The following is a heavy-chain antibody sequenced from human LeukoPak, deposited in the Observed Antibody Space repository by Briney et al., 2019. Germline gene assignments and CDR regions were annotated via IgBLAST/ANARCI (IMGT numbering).Heavy chain of an antibody. D-gene: IGHD2-2*01. CDR2: IWYDGSNK. V-gene: IGHV3-33*01. Sequence: PGRSLRLSCAASGFTFSSYGMHWVRQAPGKGLEWVAVIWYDGSNKYYADSVKGPLTIYRENSKNTLYLQMNSLRAEDTAVYYCARAYCSSTSCYGYDYWGQGTLVTVSS. CDR3: ARAYCSSTSCYGYDY. CDR1: GFTFSSYG. J-gene: IGHJ4*02.